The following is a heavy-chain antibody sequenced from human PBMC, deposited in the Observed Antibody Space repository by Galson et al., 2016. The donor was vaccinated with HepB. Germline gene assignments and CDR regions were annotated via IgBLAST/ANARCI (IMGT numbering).Heavy chain of an antibody. CDR2: ISGSSGTI. J-gene: IGHJ4*02. Sequence: RLSCAASGFTFSHYSMNWVRQAPGKGLEWVSYISGSSGTIHYTDSVKGRFTISRDNARNSLYLQMNSLRAEDTAVYYCATIPEYCSGGACYSLDYWGQGTLVTVSS. CDR1: GFTFSHYS. CDR3: ATIPEYCSGGACYSLDY. D-gene: IGHD2-15*01. V-gene: IGHV3-48*01.